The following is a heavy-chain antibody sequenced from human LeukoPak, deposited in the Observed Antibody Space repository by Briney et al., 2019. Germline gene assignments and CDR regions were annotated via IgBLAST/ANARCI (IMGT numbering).Heavy chain of an antibody. D-gene: IGHD1-26*01. CDR2: ISHSGST. V-gene: IGHV4-34*01. CDR3: ARAVGAIDFDY. Sequence: PSETLSLTCAVYGGSFGGYYWSWIRQPPGKGLEWIGEISHSGSTNYNPSLESRVTISVDTSKNQFSLKLSSVTAADTAVYYCARAVGAIDFDYWGQGTLVTVSS. CDR1: GGSFGGYY. J-gene: IGHJ4*02.